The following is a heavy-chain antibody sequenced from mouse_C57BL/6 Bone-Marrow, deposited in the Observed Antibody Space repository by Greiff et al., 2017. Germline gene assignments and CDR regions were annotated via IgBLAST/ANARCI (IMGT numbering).Heavy chain of an antibody. J-gene: IGHJ1*03. CDR1: GFTFSDYY. V-gene: IGHV5-12*01. Sequence: EVKLVESGGGLVQPGGSLKLSCAASGFTFSDYYMYWVRQTPEKRLEWVAYISNGGGSTYYPDTVKGRFTISRDNAKNTLYLQMSRLKSEDTAMYYCARPYYGSSYWYFEVWGTGTTVTVSS. CDR2: ISNGGGST. D-gene: IGHD1-1*01. CDR3: ARPYYGSSYWYFEV.